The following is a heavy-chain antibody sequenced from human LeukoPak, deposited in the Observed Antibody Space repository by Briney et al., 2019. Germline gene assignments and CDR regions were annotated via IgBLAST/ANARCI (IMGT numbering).Heavy chain of an antibody. CDR1: GGSISSYY. CDR3: ARDLGGYTYGLNALDI. J-gene: IGHJ3*02. V-gene: IGHV4-59*01. Sequence: PSETLSLTCTVSGGSISSYYWTWIRQPPGKGLEWIGYIYYSGSTNYSPSLKSRVTISVDTSKNQFFLQLSSVTDADTAVHYCARDLGGYTYGLNALDIWGQGTVVTVSS. D-gene: IGHD5-18*01. CDR2: IYYSGST.